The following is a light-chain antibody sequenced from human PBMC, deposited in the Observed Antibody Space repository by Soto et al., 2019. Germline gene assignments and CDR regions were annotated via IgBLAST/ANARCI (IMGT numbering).Light chain of an antibody. J-gene: IGKJ1*01. Sequence: DIQMTQSPSTLSASVGDRVTITCRASQSITYWLAWYQQKPGKAPKLLIYKASSLESGVPSRFSGSGSGTEFTLTISSLQPDDFATYYYQQYNSYSTFGQGTKVEIK. CDR2: KAS. CDR1: QSITYW. V-gene: IGKV1-5*03. CDR3: QQYNSYST.